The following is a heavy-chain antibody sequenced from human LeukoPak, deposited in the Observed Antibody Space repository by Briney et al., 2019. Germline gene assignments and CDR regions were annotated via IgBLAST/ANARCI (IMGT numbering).Heavy chain of an antibody. V-gene: IGHV3-48*03. Sequence: GGSLRLSCAASGFTFSSYEMNWVRQAPGKGLEWVSYISNTGTTIYYADSVKGRFTISRDNAKNSLYLQMNSLRAEDTAVYYCARDLGQGFLEQLDYWGQGTLVAVPS. J-gene: IGHJ4*02. D-gene: IGHD3-3*01. CDR1: GFTFSSYE. CDR2: ISNTGTTI. CDR3: ARDLGQGFLEQLDY.